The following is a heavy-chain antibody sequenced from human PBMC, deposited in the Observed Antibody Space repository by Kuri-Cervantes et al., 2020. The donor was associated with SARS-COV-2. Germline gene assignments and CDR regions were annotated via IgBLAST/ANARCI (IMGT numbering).Heavy chain of an antibody. Sequence: GGSLRLSCAASGFTFDDYAMHWVRQAPGKGLEWVSGISWNSGSIGYADSVKGRFTISRDNAKNSLYLQMNSLTADDTAVYYCAKEGLGHCSTTSCYPDSWGQGSLVTVSS. V-gene: IGHV3-9*01. J-gene: IGHJ5*01. D-gene: IGHD2-2*03. CDR2: ISWNSGSI. CDR1: GFTFDDYA. CDR3: AKEGLGHCSTTSCYPDS.